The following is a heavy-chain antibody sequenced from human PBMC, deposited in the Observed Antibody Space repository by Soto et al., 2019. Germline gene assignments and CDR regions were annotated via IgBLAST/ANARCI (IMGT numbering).Heavy chain of an antibody. J-gene: IGHJ4*02. D-gene: IGHD6-19*01. CDR1: GFTFSSYG. CDR2: IWYDGSNK. V-gene: IGHV3-33*01. CDR3: ARAPYSSGWAPFDY. Sequence: QVQLVESGGGVVQPGRSLRLSCAASGFTFSSYGMHWVRQAPGKGLEWVAVIWYDGSNKYYADSVKGRFTISRDNSKNTLYLQVNSLRAEDTAVYYCARAPYSSGWAPFDYWGQGTLVTVSS.